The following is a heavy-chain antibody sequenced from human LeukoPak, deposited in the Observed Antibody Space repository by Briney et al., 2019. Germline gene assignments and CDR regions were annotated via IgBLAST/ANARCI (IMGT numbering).Heavy chain of an antibody. CDR3: ARDRGYYDSSGYIPPDNWFDP. Sequence: PSETLSLTCTVSGGSISSYYWSWTRQPAGKGLEWIGRIYTSGSTNYNPSLKSRVTMSVDTSKNQFSLKLSSVTAADTAVYYCARDRGYYDSSGYIPPDNWFDPWGQGTLVTVSS. CDR2: IYTSGST. D-gene: IGHD3-22*01. CDR1: GGSISSYY. J-gene: IGHJ5*02. V-gene: IGHV4-4*07.